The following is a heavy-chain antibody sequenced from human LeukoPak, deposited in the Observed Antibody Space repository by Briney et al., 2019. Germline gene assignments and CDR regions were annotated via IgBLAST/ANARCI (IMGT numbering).Heavy chain of an antibody. Sequence: GGSLRLSCAASGFTFSSYSMNWVRQAPGKGLEWVSAISGSGGSTYYADSVKGRFTISRDNSKNTLYLQMNSLRAEDTAVYYCAKGGSGSYYIGAFDIWGQGTMVTVSS. CDR2: ISGSGGST. J-gene: IGHJ3*02. D-gene: IGHD3-10*01. CDR3: AKGGSGSYYIGAFDI. V-gene: IGHV3-23*01. CDR1: GFTFSSYS.